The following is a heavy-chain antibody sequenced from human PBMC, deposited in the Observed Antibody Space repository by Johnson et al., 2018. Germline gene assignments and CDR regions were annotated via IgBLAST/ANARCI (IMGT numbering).Heavy chain of an antibody. CDR1: RFIFSEYS. V-gene: IGHV3-30-3*01. CDR3: ARRTTGFDY. CDR2: ISFDGNNE. D-gene: IGHD2-8*02. Sequence: QVQLVESGGGVVQPGRSLRLFCAASRFIFSEYSMHWVRQAPGKGLEWVAVISFDGNNEYYADSVKGRFTIFRDNSKDTLYLQMNSLRAEDTAVYYCARRTTGFDYWGQGTLVTVSS. J-gene: IGHJ4*02.